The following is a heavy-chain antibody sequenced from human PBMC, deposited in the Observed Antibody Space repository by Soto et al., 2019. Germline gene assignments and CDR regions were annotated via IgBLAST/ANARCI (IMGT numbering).Heavy chain of an antibody. Sequence: QITLKESGPTLVKPTQTLTLTCTFSGFSLNTGGLGVGWIRQPPGKALEWLALIYWDGDKRYSPSLQSRLSITKDNSNSQVVLTMTNMDPVDTATYYCVQSRCSGDCLRSDSSHYYYGMDVWGQGTTVTVSS. D-gene: IGHD2-21*02. J-gene: IGHJ6*02. CDR2: IYWDGDK. CDR3: VQSRCSGDCLRSDSSHYYYGMDV. CDR1: GFSLNTGGLG. V-gene: IGHV2-5*02.